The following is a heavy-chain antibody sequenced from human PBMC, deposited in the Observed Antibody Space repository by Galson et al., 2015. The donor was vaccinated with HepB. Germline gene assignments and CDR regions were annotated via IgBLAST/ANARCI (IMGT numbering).Heavy chain of an antibody. CDR1: GGSISSSTYH. V-gene: IGHV4-39*01. J-gene: IGHJ1*01. D-gene: IGHD6-13*01. Sequence: ETLSLTCTVAGGSISSSTYHWGLIRQPPGKGMEWIGYIYYTGSTYYDPSLRSQVTISLDTSKSQFSLKLTSVTAADTAVYYCVAAVSSSHQHWGQGTLVIVSS. CDR3: VAAVSSSHQH. CDR2: IYYTGST.